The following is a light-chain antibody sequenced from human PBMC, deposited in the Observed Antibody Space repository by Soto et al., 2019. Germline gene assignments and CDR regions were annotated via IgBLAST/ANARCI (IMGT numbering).Light chain of an antibody. CDR1: QGISTW. V-gene: IGKV1-12*01. Sequence: DIQMTQSPSSLSASVGDRVTITCRASQGISTWLAWYQQKPGQAPKLLIYGASSLQSGAPSRFSGGGGGTEFTLTISSLQPEDSASYYCQQAYSFPPTFGGGTKVEIE. CDR2: GAS. J-gene: IGKJ4*01. CDR3: QQAYSFPPT.